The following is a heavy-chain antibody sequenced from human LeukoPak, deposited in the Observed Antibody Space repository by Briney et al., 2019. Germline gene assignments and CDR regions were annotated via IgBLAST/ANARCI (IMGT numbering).Heavy chain of an antibody. CDR3: ASRSPDYYGSGPVDY. Sequence: GGSLRLSCAASGFTFSSYAMSWVRQAPGKGLEWVSSISSSSSYIYYADSVKGRFTISRDNAKNSLYLQMNSLRSEDTAVYYCASRSPDYYGSGPVDYWGQGTLVTVSS. J-gene: IGHJ4*02. CDR2: ISSSSSYI. CDR1: GFTFSSYA. V-gene: IGHV3-21*04. D-gene: IGHD3-10*01.